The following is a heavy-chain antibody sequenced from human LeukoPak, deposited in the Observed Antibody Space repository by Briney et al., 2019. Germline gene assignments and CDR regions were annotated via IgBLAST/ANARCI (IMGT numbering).Heavy chain of an antibody. Sequence: GGSLRLSCVVSGLNFADYAMHWVRQPPGKGLEWVSLISADGGTTFSADSVKGRFTIARDNSKNSLYLQMNSLRSEDTAMYFCAKESGKFDYWGQGTLVAVST. V-gene: IGHV3-43*02. J-gene: IGHJ4*02. CDR3: AKESGKFDY. CDR2: ISADGGTT. CDR1: GLNFADYA.